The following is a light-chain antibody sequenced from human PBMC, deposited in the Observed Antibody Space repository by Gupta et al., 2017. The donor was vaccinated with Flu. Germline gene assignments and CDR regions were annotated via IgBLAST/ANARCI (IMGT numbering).Light chain of an antibody. J-gene: IGKJ2*03. CDR3: QQYKSYSPYS. V-gene: IGKV1-5*03. CDR1: QSISSW. Sequence: DIQMTQSPSTLSASVGYRVTITCRASQSISSWLAWYQQKPGKAPKLLIYKESSLESGVPSRFSGSGSGTELTLTISSLQPDDFATYYCQQYKSYSPYSFGQGTKLEIK. CDR2: KES.